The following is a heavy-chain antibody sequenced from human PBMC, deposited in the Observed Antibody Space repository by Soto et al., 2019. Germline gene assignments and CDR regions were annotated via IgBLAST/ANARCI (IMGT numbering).Heavy chain of an antibody. CDR3: ARALWGSRQIDY. Sequence: SETLSLTCTVSGGSISSGGYYWSWIRQHPGKGLEWIGYIHYSGSTYYNPSLKSRVTISVDTSKNQFSLKLSSVTAADTAVYYCARALWGSRQIDYWGQGTLVTVSS. J-gene: IGHJ4*02. V-gene: IGHV4-31*03. CDR1: GGSISSGGYY. D-gene: IGHD1-26*01. CDR2: IHYSGST.